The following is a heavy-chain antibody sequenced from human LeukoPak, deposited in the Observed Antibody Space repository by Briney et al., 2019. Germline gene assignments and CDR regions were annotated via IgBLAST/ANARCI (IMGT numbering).Heavy chain of an antibody. Sequence: GGSLRLSCAASGFTFRNYEMTWVRQAPGKGLEWVSYISGSGSTIYYTDSVKGRFTISRDNAKNSLYLQMNSLRAEDTAVYYCAGLVLDYWGQGTLVTVSS. V-gene: IGHV3-48*03. J-gene: IGHJ4*02. D-gene: IGHD6-19*01. CDR3: AGLVLDY. CDR2: ISGSGSTI. CDR1: GFTFRNYE.